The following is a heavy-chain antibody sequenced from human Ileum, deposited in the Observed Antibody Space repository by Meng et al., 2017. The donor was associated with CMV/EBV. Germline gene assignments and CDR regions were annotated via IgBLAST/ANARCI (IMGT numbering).Heavy chain of an antibody. CDR2: IDAGCSDT. CDR3: ARSTFAMVIVAFDI. V-gene: IGHV5-51*01. D-gene: IGHD5-18*01. Sequence: GGSLRLSCKTSGFDFNSYSHGWVRQMPGKGLEWMGVIDAGCSDTRYSTSFQGHVTMSADTSTNTAYLQWSSLKASDTAMYYCARSTFAMVIVAFDIWGQGTMVTVSS. J-gene: IGHJ3*02. CDR1: GFDFNSYS.